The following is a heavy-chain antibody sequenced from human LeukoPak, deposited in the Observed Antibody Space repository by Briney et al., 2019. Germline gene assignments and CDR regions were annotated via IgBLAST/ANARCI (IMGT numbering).Heavy chain of an antibody. CDR3: ARDRPSRRPGLVVDF. V-gene: IGHV3-21*01. J-gene: IGHJ4*02. CDR1: GFTFSSYE. Sequence: GGSLRLSCAASGFTFSSYEMNWVRQAPGKGLEWVSSIGSSSSYIYYADSVKGRFTISRDNAKNSLYLQMNSLRADDTAVYYCARDRPSRRPGLVVDFWGQGTLVTVSS. CDR2: IGSSSSYI. D-gene: IGHD2-8*02.